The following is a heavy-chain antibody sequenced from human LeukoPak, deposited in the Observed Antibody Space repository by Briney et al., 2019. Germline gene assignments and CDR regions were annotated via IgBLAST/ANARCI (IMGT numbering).Heavy chain of an antibody. V-gene: IGHV3-7*03. CDR1: GFSFSSYW. CDR2: IKQDRNEK. J-gene: IGHJ4*02. D-gene: IGHD6-19*01. CDR3: ARNISSGWYVDY. Sequence: GGSLRLSCAASGFSFSSYWMGWVRQAPGKGLEWVANIKQDRNEKYYVDSVKGRFTFSRDNTKNSLYLQMNSLRAEDTALYYCARNISSGWYVDYWGPGTLVTVSS.